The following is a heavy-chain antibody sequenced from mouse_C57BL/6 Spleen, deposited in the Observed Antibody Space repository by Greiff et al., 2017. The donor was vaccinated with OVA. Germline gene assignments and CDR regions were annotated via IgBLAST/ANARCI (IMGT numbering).Heavy chain of an antibody. CDR3: ARSYDGYLDY. J-gene: IGHJ2*01. V-gene: IGHV1-22*01. CDR1: GYTFTDYN. Sequence: DVQLQESGPELVKPGASVKMSCKASGYTFTDYNMHWVKQSHGKSLEWIGYINPNNGGTSYNQKFKGKATLTVNKSSSTAYMELRSLTSEDSAVYYCARSYDGYLDYWGQGTTLTVSS. D-gene: IGHD2-3*01. CDR2: INPNNGGT.